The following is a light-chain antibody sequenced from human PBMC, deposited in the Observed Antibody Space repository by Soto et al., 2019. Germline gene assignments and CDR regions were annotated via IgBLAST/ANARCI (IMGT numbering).Light chain of an antibody. CDR3: PQRSNWPQT. CDR1: QSVSSY. CDR2: DAS. Sequence: EIVLTQSPATLSLSPGERATLSCRASQSVSSYLAWYQQKPGQAPRLLIYDASNSATGIPARFSGSGSGTDFTLTISSLEPEDFAVYYWPQRSNWPQTFGQGTKVEIK. J-gene: IGKJ1*01. V-gene: IGKV3-11*01.